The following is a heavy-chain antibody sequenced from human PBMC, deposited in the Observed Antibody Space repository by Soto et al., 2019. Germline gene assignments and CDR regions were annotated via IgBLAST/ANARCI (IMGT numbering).Heavy chain of an antibody. V-gene: IGHV3-11*01. CDR2: ISSSGSTI. CDR3: ARGCSSSSHSCGY. J-gene: IGHJ4*02. D-gene: IGHD6-6*01. Sequence: PGGSLRLSCAAPGFTFSGYYMSWIRQAPGKGLEWVSYISSSGSTIYYADSVKGRFTISRDNAKNSLYLQMNSLRAEDTAVYYCARGCSSSSHSCGYWGQGTLVTVSS. CDR1: GFTFSGYY.